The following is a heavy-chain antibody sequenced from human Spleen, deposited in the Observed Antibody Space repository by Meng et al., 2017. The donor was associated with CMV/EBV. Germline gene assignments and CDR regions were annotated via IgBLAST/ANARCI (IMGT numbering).Heavy chain of an antibody. J-gene: IGHJ4*02. CDR3: ARRCFSITCYTGFDY. CDR2: IYYSGTT. CDR1: APLPRGGYF. Sequence: APLPRGGYFWSWIRPHPGKGLEWIGNIYYSGTTHYNPSLKSRITISVDTSRNQFSLKLNSVTAADTAVYYCARRCFSITCYTGFDYWGQGTLVTVSS. V-gene: IGHV4-31*02. D-gene: IGHD2-2*02.